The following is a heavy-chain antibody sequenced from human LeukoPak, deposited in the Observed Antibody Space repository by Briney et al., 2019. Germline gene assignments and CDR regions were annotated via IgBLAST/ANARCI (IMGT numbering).Heavy chain of an antibody. V-gene: IGHV3-21*01. CDR3: ARDKIGNYYDSSGYHGMDV. CDR2: ISSSSSYI. J-gene: IGHJ6*02. CDR1: GFTFSSYS. D-gene: IGHD3-22*01. Sequence: TGGSLRLSCVASGFTFSSYSMNWVRQAPGKGLEWVSSISSSSSYIYYADSVKGRFTISRDNAKNSLYLQMNSLRAEDTAVYYCARDKIGNYYDSSGYHGMDVWGQGTTVTVSS.